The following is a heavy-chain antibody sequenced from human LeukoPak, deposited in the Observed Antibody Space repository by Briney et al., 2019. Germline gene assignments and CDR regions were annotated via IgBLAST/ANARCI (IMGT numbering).Heavy chain of an antibody. D-gene: IGHD6-19*01. Sequence: PSGTLSLTCTVSGGSISSYYWNWIRQPPGKGLEWIGYIYYSGSTNYNPSLKSRVTISVDTSKNQFSLKLSSVTAADTAVYYCARGGWYPESFQHWGQGGLVTVSS. J-gene: IGHJ1*01. CDR3: ARGGWYPESFQH. CDR1: GGSISSYY. CDR2: IYYSGST. V-gene: IGHV4-59*01.